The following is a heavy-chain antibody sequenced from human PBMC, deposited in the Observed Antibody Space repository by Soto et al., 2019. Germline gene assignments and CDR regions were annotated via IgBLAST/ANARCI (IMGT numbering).Heavy chain of an antibody. V-gene: IGHV3-33*01. CDR3: ARAYCSSTSCSNYYYGLDV. D-gene: IGHD2-2*01. CDR1: GFTFSTYG. Sequence: PGGSLRLSCAASGFTFSTYGMHWVRQAPGKGLEWVALAWYDGGSKYYADSVKGRFTISRDNSKNTLFLQMDSLRAEDTAVYYCARAYCSSTSCSNYYYGLDVWGQGTTVTVSS. CDR2: AWYDGGSK. J-gene: IGHJ6*02.